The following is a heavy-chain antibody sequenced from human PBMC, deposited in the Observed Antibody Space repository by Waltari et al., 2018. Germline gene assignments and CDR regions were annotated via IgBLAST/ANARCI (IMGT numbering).Heavy chain of an antibody. J-gene: IGHJ2*01. CDR2: IKQDGSEI. CDR1: GFDFSSYW. Sequence: EVQLVESGGGLVQPGGSLRLSCAVSGFDFSSYWMRWVRRVPGKGLEGVANIKQDGSEIYDVDSVKGRFTISRDNAKNSLYLQMNSLRAEDTAMYYCARDGEYCSGDKCYSYWYFDLWGRGTLVTVSS. CDR3: ARDGEYCSGDKCYSYWYFDL. D-gene: IGHD2-15*01. V-gene: IGHV3-7*01.